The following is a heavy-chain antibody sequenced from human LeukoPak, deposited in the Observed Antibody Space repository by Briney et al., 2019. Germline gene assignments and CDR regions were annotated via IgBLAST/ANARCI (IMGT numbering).Heavy chain of an antibody. V-gene: IGHV4-38-2*02. CDR2: IYHSGST. D-gene: IGHD3-22*01. CDR3: ARDSDSSGYSVDY. Sequence: SETLSLTCTVSGYSISSGYYWGWIRQPPGKGLEWIGSIYHSGSTYYNPSLKSRVTTSVDTSKNQFSLKLSSVTAADTAVYYCARDSDSSGYSVDYWGQGTLVTVSS. J-gene: IGHJ4*02. CDR1: GYSISSGYY.